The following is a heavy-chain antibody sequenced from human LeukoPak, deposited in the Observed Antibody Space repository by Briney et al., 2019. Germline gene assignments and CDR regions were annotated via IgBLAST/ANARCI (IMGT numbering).Heavy chain of an antibody. Sequence: GGSLRLSCVASGLTFSDHAMTWVRQTPGKGLEWLSGITGSGATTYHAESLKGRFTISRDNSKNTLHLQMNSLRAEDTAVYYCAKGGYCSSTSCYEAFDYWGQGTLVTVSS. CDR1: GLTFSDHA. J-gene: IGHJ4*02. V-gene: IGHV3-23*01. CDR2: ITGSGATT. CDR3: AKGGYCSSTSCYEAFDY. D-gene: IGHD2-2*01.